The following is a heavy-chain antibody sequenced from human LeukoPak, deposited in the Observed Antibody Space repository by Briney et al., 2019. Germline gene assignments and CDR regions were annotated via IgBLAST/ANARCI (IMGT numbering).Heavy chain of an antibody. D-gene: IGHD4/OR15-4a*01. CDR1: GGSISSYY. V-gene: IGHV4-59*08. CDR3: ARLTLPTDAFDI. J-gene: IGHJ3*02. Sequence: PSGTLSLTCTVSGGSISSYYWSWIRQPPGKGLEWIGYIYYSGSTNYNPSLKSRVTISVDTSKNQFSLKLSSVTAADTAVYYCARLTLPTDAFDIWGQGTMVTVSS. CDR2: IYYSGST.